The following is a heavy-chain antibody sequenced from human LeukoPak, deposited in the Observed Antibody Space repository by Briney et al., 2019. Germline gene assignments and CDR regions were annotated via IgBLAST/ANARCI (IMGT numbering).Heavy chain of an antibody. CDR3: ARQQQFCSGGNCYSLNAFDL. V-gene: IGHV5-51*01. CDR1: GYIFTSYW. J-gene: IGHJ3*01. D-gene: IGHD2-15*01. CDR2: IYSGDSDT. Sequence: GESLKISCKGSGYIFTSYWIGWVRQLPGKGLEWMGIIYSGDSDTRYSPSFQGQVTISADKSISTAYLQWSSLKASDTAMYYCARQQQFCSGGNCYSLNAFDLWGQGTVVTVSS.